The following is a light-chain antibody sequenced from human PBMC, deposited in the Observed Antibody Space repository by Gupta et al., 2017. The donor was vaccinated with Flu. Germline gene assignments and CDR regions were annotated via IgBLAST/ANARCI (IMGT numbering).Light chain of an antibody. Sequence: TLSLSPGERATLSCRASQSVSGYLAWYQQKPGQPPRLLIYDASNRATDIQARFSGSGSGTXFXLTISSXEPEEFEVYYCHHRDNWPPLSPFGPGTKSGYQT. J-gene: IGKJ3*01. CDR2: DAS. V-gene: IGKV3-11*01. CDR3: HHRDNWPPLSP. CDR1: QSVSGY.